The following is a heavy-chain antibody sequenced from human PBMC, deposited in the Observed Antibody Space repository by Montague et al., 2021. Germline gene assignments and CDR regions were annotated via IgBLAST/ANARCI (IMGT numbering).Heavy chain of an antibody. J-gene: IGHJ4*02. D-gene: IGHD6-19*01. V-gene: IGHV6-1*01. CDR3: VRYSGWFYFDF. Sequence: RNSDYAPSVRGRLTVNPDASKNEFSLELNYVTPEDTAVYYCVRYSGWFYFDFWGQGTLVTVSS. CDR2: RNS.